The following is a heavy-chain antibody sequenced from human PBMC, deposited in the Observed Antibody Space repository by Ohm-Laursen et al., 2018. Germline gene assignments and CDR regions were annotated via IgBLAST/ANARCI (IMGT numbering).Heavy chain of an antibody. CDR3: ARDSSRRAREGGMDV. J-gene: IGHJ6*02. D-gene: IGHD6-6*01. Sequence: SLRLSCAASGFTFSSYAMSWVRQAPGKGLEWLSYISETGSHIYDADSMRGRFTVARDNAKNLLYLQLNSLRVEDTAVYYCARDSSRRAREGGMDVWGQGTMVTVSS. CDR2: ISETGSHI. V-gene: IGHV3-21*01. CDR1: GFTFSSYA.